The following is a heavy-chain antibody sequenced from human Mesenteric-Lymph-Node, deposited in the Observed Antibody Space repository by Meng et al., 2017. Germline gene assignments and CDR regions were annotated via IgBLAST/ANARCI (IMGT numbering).Heavy chain of an antibody. J-gene: IGHJ4*02. V-gene: IGHV4-34*01. CDR2: INHSGST. CDR1: GWSFSGYY. D-gene: IGHD2-2*01. Sequence: QVQLQQWGAGLLKPSETLSLPFASYGWSFSGYYWSWTRQPPGKGLEWIGEINHSGSTNYNPSLKSRVTISVDTSKNQFSLKLSSVTAADTAVYYCARTIGGADIVVVPAAYYFDYWGQGTLVTVSS. CDR3: ARTIGGADIVVVPAAYYFDY.